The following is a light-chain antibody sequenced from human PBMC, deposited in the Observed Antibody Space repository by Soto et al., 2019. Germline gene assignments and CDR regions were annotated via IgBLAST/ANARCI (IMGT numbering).Light chain of an antibody. CDR2: GNS. V-gene: IGLV1-40*01. J-gene: IGLJ1*01. CDR1: SSNIGAGYD. CDR3: QSYDSSLSGWV. Sequence: SVLTQPPPVSGAPGQKVTISCTGSSSNIGAGYDVHWYQQLPGTAPKLLIYGNSDRPSGVPHRFSGSKSGTSASLAITGLHAEDEADYYCQSYDSSLSGWVFGTGTKVTV.